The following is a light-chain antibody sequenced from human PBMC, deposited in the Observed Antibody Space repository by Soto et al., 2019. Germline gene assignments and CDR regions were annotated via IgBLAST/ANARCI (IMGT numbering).Light chain of an antibody. CDR2: GAS. J-gene: IGKJ2*01. CDR1: QSVSSSY. CDR3: QQYGSALYT. Sequence: EIVLTQSPGTLSLSPGERATLSCRASQSVSSSYLAWYQQNPGQAPRLLIYGASSRATGIPDRFSGSGSGTDFTLTTMRLEPEDFAVYYCQQYGSALYTFGQGTKLEI. V-gene: IGKV3-20*01.